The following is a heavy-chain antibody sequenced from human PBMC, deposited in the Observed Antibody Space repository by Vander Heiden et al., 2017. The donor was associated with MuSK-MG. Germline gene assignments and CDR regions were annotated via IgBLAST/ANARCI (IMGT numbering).Heavy chain of an antibody. J-gene: IGHJ4*02. Sequence: QLQLQESGPGLVKPSETLSLTCTVSGGSISSSSYYWGWIRQPPGKGLEWIGSIYYSGSTYYNPSLKSRVTISVDTSKNQFSLKLSSVTAADTAVYYCARQGPYYDYVWGSFDYWGQGTLVTVSS. CDR3: ARQGPYYDYVWGSFDY. CDR1: GGSISSSSYY. CDR2: IYYSGST. D-gene: IGHD3-16*01. V-gene: IGHV4-39*01.